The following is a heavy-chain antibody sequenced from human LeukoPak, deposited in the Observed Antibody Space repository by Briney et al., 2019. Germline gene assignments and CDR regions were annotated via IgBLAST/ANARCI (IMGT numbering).Heavy chain of an antibody. J-gene: IGHJ4*02. CDR2: IWYDGSNK. CDR3: ARDREQTYYDFWRGYFY. D-gene: IGHD3-3*01. V-gene: IGHV3-33*01. CDR1: GFTFTSYG. Sequence: QSGRSLRLSCAASGFTFTSYGMHWVRQAPGKGLEWVAIIWYDGSNKYYADSVKGRFTISRDNSKNTLYLQMSSLRAEDTAVYYCARDREQTYYDFWRGYFYWGQGTLVTVSS.